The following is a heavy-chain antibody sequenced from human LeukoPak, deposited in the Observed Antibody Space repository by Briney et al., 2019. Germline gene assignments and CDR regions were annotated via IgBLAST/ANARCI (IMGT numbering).Heavy chain of an antibody. CDR2: INHSGST. V-gene: IGHV4-34*01. CDR1: GGSFSGYY. Sequence: TSETLSLTCAVYGGSFSGYYWSWIHQPPGKELEWIGEINHSGSTNYNSSLKSRVTISVDTSKNQFSLKLSSVTAADTAVYYCAREWGHYYGSGSYNYGAFDIWGQGTMVTVSS. CDR3: AREWGHYYGSGSYNYGAFDI. J-gene: IGHJ3*02. D-gene: IGHD3-10*01.